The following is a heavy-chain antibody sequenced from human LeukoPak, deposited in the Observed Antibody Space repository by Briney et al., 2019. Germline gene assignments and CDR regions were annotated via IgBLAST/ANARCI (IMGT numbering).Heavy chain of an antibody. V-gene: IGHV3-48*01. CDR1: GFTFSSYS. CDR3: ARVGKRWLQSSYYYYYYMDV. CDR2: ISSSSSTI. D-gene: IGHD5-24*01. Sequence: PGGSLRLSCAASGFTFSSYSMNWVRQAPGKGLEWVSYISSSSSTIYYADSVKGRFTISRDNAKNSLYLQMNSLRAEDTAVYYCARVGKRWLQSSYYYYYYMDVWGKGTTVTVSS. J-gene: IGHJ6*03.